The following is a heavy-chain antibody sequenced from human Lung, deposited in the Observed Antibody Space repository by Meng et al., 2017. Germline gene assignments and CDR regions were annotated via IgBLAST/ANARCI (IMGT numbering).Heavy chain of an antibody. CDR1: GCTFSSNW. V-gene: IGHV3-74*01. D-gene: IGHD6-13*01. J-gene: IGHJ5*02. CDR3: VRDGKAEAEDIDA. Sequence: AGGCVHPGGSLTPACAASGCTFSSNWLNGCRQPSRRGLVWVFRINEDGGSTRYEASVKGRFTIFRDNTKNKFYLQMNCLRAEDTAVYYCVRDGKAEAEDIDAWGQGTLVTVSS. CDR2: INEDGGST.